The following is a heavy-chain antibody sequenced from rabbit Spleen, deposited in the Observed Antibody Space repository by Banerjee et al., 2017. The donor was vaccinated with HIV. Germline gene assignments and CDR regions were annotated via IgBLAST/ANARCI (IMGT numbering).Heavy chain of an antibody. Sequence: QEQLVESGGGLVKPEGSLKLSCTASGFSFSSSHWICWVRQAPGRGLDWMSCIDGGGTNGATYYATWAKGRFTVSKPASTTVTLQMASLTAADTATYFCVRGWSGGIDNYVDYFNLWGQGTLVTVS. CDR3: VRGWSGGIDNYVDYFNL. J-gene: IGHJ4*01. D-gene: IGHD4-2*01. CDR1: GFSFSSSHW. V-gene: IGHV1S45*01. CDR2: IDGGGTNGAT.